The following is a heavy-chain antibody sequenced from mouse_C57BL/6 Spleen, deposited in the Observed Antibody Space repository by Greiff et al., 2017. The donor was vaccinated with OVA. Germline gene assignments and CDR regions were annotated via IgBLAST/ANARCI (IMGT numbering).Heavy chain of an antibody. CDR1: GYTFTSYW. D-gene: IGHD4-1*01. J-gene: IGHJ2*01. V-gene: IGHV1-64*01. CDR2: IHPNSGST. CDR3: ARKGDWVPFDY. Sequence: QVQLQQPGAELVKPGASVKLSCKASGYTFTSYWMHWVKQRPGQGLEWIGMIHPNSGSTNYNEKFKSKATLTVDESSSTAYMQLSSLTSEDSAVYYCARKGDWVPFDYWGQGTTLTVSS.